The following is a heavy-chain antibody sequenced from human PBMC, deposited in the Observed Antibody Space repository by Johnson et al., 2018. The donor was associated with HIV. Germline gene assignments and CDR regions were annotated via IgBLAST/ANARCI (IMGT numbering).Heavy chain of an antibody. Sequence: MQLVESGGGWVKPGGSLRLSCAASGFSFSDYYMSWVRQAPGKGLEWVSVIYSGGSTYYADSVKGRFTISRDNSKNTLYLQMNSLRAEDTAVYYCATELSLLRDAFDIWGQGTMVTVSS. D-gene: IGHD3-16*02. CDR2: IYSGGST. CDR3: ATELSLLRDAFDI. CDR1: GFSFSDYY. V-gene: IGHV3-66*02. J-gene: IGHJ3*02.